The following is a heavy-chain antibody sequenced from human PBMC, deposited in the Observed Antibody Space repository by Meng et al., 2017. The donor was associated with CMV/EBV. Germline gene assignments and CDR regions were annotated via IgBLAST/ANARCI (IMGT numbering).Heavy chain of an antibody. D-gene: IGHD6-13*01. J-gene: IGHJ6*02. CDR2: IIPILGIA. CDR3: ARNKAGIAAAGTTFDYYYYGMDV. Sequence: SVKVSCKASGGTFSSYAISWVRQAPGQGLEWMGGIIPILGIANYAQKFQGRVTITADKSTSTAYMELSSLRSEDTAVYYCARNKAGIAAAGTTFDYYYYGMDVWGQGTTVTSP. CDR1: GGTFSSYA. V-gene: IGHV1-69*10.